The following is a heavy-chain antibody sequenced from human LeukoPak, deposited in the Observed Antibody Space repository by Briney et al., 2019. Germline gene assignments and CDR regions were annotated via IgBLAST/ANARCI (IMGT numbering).Heavy chain of an antibody. CDR3: ATTVGELSLYVLFDY. CDR2: FDPEDGET. V-gene: IGHV1-24*01. D-gene: IGHD3-16*02. CDR1: GYTLAELS. Sequence: ASVKVSCKVSGYTLAELSMHWVRQAPGKGLEWMGGFDPEDGETIYAQKFQGRVTMTEDTSTDTAYMELSSLRSEDPAVYYCATTVGELSLYVLFDYWGQGTLVTVSS. J-gene: IGHJ4*02.